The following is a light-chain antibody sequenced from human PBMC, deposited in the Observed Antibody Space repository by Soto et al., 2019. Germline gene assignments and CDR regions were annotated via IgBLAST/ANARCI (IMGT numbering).Light chain of an antibody. CDR2: DAS. Sequence: DIQMTQSPSSLSASVGDRVTITCQASQDISNYLNWYQQKPVKAPKLLIYDASNLETGVPSRFSGSGSGTDFTFTISSLQPEDIATYYCQQYDNRPYTFGQGTKLEIK. J-gene: IGKJ2*01. CDR1: QDISNY. V-gene: IGKV1-33*01. CDR3: QQYDNRPYT.